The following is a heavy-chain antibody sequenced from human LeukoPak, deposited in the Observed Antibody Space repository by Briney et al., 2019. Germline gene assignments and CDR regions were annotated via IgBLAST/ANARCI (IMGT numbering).Heavy chain of an antibody. Sequence: SQTLSLACAISGASVSSNSAAWNWIMQSPSRGLEWLGRTYYRSKWYNDYAVSVKSRITINPDTSKNQFSLQLNSVTPEDTAVYYCARELLAVVDYWGQGTLVTVSS. V-gene: IGHV6-1*01. CDR2: TYYRSKWYN. J-gene: IGHJ4*02. CDR3: ARELLAVVDY. CDR1: GASVSSNSAA. D-gene: IGHD6-19*01.